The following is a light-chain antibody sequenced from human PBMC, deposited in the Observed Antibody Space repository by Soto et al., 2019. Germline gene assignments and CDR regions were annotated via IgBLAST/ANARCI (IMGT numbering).Light chain of an antibody. J-gene: IGKJ3*01. CDR1: QSLSGSH. CDR2: GAS. Sequence: EIVLTQSPGTLSLSPGERATLSCRVSQSLSGSHLAWYQQKPGQAPGLLMYGASNRATGIPDRFSGSGSGTDFTLTISRVEPEDFAVYFCQQYGSSPATFGPGTKVDI. V-gene: IGKV3-20*01. CDR3: QQYGSSPAT.